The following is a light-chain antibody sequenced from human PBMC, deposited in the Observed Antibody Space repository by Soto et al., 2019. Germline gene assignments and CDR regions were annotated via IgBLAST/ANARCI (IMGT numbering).Light chain of an antibody. CDR3: QQDYNLPSYT. CDR2: VAS. V-gene: IGKV3D-7*01. J-gene: IGKJ2*01. CDR1: QSVSSSY. Sequence: EIVMTQSPATLSLSPGERATLSCRASQSVSSSYLSWYQQKPGQAPRLLIYVASTRATGIPARFSGSGSGTDFTLTISSLQPEDFAVYYCQQDYNLPSYTFGQGTKLEIK.